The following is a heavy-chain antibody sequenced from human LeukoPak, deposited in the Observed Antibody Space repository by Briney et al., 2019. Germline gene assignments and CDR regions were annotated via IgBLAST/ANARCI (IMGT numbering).Heavy chain of an antibody. CDR3: ARPPEYCSSTSCYDY. D-gene: IGHD2-2*01. CDR1: GYTFTSYG. CDR2: ISAYNGNT. Sequence: ASVKVSCKASGYTFTSYGISWVRQAPGQGLEWMGWISAYNGNTNYAQKLQGRVTMTTDTSTSTAYMELRSLRSDDTAVYYCARPPEYCSSTSCYDYWGQGTLVTVSS. J-gene: IGHJ4*02. V-gene: IGHV1-18*01.